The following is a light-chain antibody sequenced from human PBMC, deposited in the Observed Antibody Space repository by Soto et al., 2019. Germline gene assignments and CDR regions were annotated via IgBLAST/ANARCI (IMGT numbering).Light chain of an antibody. CDR3: QHYGSALFT. V-gene: IGKV3-20*01. CDR1: QSFSSSY. J-gene: IGKJ3*01. CDR2: GAS. Sequence: EIVLTQSPGTLSLSPGERATLSCRASQSFSSSYLAWYQQKPGQAPRLLIYGASSRATGIPDRFSGSGSGTDFTLTISSREPEDFAVYYRQHYGSALFTFGPGTKVDVK.